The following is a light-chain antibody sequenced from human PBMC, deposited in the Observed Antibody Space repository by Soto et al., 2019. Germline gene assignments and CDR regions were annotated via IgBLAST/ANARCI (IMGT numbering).Light chain of an antibody. Sequence: DIQMTQSPSSLSASVRDRVTITCRASQGISNSLAWYQQKPGKVPKLLIDAASTLQLGVPSRFSGSGSGTDVTLTIGSLQPEDVATYYCQKYNSAPLVTFGGGTKVEIK. CDR1: QGISNS. CDR2: AAS. V-gene: IGKV1-27*01. CDR3: QKYNSAPLVT. J-gene: IGKJ4*01.